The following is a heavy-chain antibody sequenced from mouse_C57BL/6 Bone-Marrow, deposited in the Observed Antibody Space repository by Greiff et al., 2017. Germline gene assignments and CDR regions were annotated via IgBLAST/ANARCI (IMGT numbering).Heavy chain of an antibody. CDR2: IWSGGST. Sequence: QVQLKQSGPGLVQPSQSLSITCTVSGFSLTSYGVHWVRQSPGKGLEWLGVIWSGGSTDYNAAFISRLSISKDNSKSQVFFKMNSLQADDTAIYYYARNGCGNYVAYWGQGTLVTVSA. V-gene: IGHV2-2*01. CDR3: ARNGCGNYVAY. D-gene: IGHD2-1*01. J-gene: IGHJ3*01. CDR1: GFSLTSYG.